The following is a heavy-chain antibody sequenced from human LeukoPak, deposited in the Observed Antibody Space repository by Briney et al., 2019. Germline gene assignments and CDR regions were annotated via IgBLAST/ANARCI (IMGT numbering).Heavy chain of an antibody. D-gene: IGHD6-19*01. CDR3: AKDHGTAVAGFYY. V-gene: IGHV3-23*01. J-gene: IGHJ4*02. CDR1: GFSLSTYG. Sequence: GASLRLSCAASGFSLSTYGVSWVRQPPGKGLEWVSGITGTGGSTYYADSVKGRFTASRDTSKNTLYLQMSSLRAEDTAIYYCAKDHGTAVAGFYYWGQGTLVTVSS. CDR2: ITGTGGST.